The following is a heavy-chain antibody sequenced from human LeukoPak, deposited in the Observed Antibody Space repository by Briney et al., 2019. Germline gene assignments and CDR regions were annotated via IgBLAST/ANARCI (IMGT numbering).Heavy chain of an antibody. J-gene: IGHJ3*02. CDR3: ARESSTPLLRFLAVRDAFDI. CDR2: MSPNSGNT. V-gene: IGHV1-8*03. CDR1: GYTFTSYD. D-gene: IGHD3-3*01. Sequence: VASVKVSCKASGYTFTSYDINWVRQATGQGLEWMGWMSPNSGNTGYAQKFQGRVTITRNTSISTAYMELSSLRSEDTAVYYCARESSTPLLRFLAVRDAFDIWGQGTMVTVSS.